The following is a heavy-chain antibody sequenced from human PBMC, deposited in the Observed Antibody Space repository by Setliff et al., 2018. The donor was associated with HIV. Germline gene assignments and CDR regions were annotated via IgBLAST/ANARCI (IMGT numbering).Heavy chain of an antibody. V-gene: IGHV3-21*01. CDR1: GFPFSAYN. Sequence: GSLRLSCAAAGFPFSAYNIHWVRQAPGKGLEWVASISSDRGHTNYADSVKGRFTISRDNAKNSLYLQMNSLRVEDTSVYYCARDRVGAFDYWGQGTLVTVSS. CDR3: ARDRVGAFDY. D-gene: IGHD1-26*01. J-gene: IGHJ4*02. CDR2: ISSDRGHT.